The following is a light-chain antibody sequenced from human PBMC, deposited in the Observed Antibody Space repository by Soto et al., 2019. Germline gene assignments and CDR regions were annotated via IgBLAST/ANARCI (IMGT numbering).Light chain of an antibody. CDR2: DAS. CDR3: QQYNSYSG. Sequence: DIQMTQSPSTLSASVGDRVTITCRASQSISSWLAWYQQKPGKAPKLLIYDASSLESGVPSRFSGSGSGTEFTLTTSSLQPADFATYYCQQYNSYSGFGQGTKLEIK. CDR1: QSISSW. J-gene: IGKJ2*01. V-gene: IGKV1-5*01.